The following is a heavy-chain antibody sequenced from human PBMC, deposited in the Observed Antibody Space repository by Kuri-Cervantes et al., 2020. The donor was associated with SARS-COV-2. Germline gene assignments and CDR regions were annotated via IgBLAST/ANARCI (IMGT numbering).Heavy chain of an antibody. Sequence: KVSCNGSGYSFASYWICWVRQMPGKALEWMGIIYPGDSDTRYSPSFQGQVTISADKSISTAYLQWSSLKASDTAMYYCARLGYCSGGSCYSGHKSYYYYGMDVWGQGTTVTVSS. D-gene: IGHD2-15*01. CDR2: IYPGDSDT. CDR1: GYSFASYW. J-gene: IGHJ6*02. CDR3: ARLGYCSGGSCYSGHKSYYYYGMDV. V-gene: IGHV5-51*01.